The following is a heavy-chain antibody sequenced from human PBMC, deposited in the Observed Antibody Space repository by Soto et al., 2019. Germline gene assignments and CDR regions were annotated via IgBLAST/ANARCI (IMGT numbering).Heavy chain of an antibody. D-gene: IGHD6-25*01. CDR1: GFSLRSYW. V-gene: IGHV3-7*01. Sequence: EVQLVESGGGLVQPGGSLRLSCAASGFSLRSYWMSWVRQAPGKGLEWVANMNQDGSESDYVGSVKGRFTFTRDNAKNSLYLQMNSLRAEDTAVYYCARLSTAAGRRDLACWGQGTLVNVSS. CDR3: ARLSTAAGRRDLAC. J-gene: IGHJ4*02. CDR2: MNQDGSES.